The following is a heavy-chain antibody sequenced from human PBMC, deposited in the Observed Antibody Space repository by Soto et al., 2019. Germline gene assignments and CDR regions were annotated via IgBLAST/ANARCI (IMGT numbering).Heavy chain of an antibody. J-gene: IGHJ6*03. CDR2: ISAYNGNT. V-gene: IGHV1-18*01. CDR1: GYTFTSYG. CDR3: ARAWAGSGSYSYYYYYYMDV. Sequence: ASVKVSCKASGYTFTSYGISWVRQAPGQGLEWMGWISAYNGNTNYAQKLQGRVTMTTDTSTSTVYMELRSLRSDDTAVYYCARAWAGSGSYSYYYYYYMDVWGKGTTVTVSS. D-gene: IGHD3-10*01.